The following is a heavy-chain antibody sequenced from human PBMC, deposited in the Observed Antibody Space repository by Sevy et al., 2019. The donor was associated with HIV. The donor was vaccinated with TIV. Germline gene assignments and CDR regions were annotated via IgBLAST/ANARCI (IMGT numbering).Heavy chain of an antibody. CDR1: GGSISSSSYY. J-gene: IGHJ1*01. CDR2: IYYSGST. V-gene: IGHV4-39*01. Sequence: SETLSLTCTVSGGSISSSSYYWGWIRQPPGKGLEWIGSIYYSGSTYYNPSLKSRVTISVDTSKNQFSLKLSSVTAADTAVYYCASLRGSSGWGVPFAEYFQHWGQGTLVTVSS. CDR3: ASLRGSSGWGVPFAEYFQH. D-gene: IGHD3-22*01.